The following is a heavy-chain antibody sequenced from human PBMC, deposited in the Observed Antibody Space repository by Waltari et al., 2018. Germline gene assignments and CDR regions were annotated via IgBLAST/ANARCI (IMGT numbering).Heavy chain of an antibody. CDR2: ISSREAT. D-gene: IGHD1-20*01. Sequence: QLLESGGGLVQPGGSLRLSCGVSGFTFNSYAINWVRRAPGTGLQWVAAISSREATYHADSVKGRFTISRDTSKDTVYLQMNSLRVEDTAVYYCAKPFYNWDDPLDSWGQGTLVTVSS. V-gene: IGHV3-23*01. J-gene: IGHJ4*02. CDR3: AKPFYNWDDPLDS. CDR1: GFTFNSYA.